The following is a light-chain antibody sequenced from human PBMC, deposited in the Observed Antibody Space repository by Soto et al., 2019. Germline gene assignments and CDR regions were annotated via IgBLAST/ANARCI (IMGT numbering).Light chain of an antibody. CDR1: QTVSGN. CDR2: GAS. V-gene: IGKV3-15*01. J-gene: IGKJ1*01. Sequence: EIVMTHSPATLSVSPGERATVSCRPSQTVSGNLAWYQQRPGQAPRLLIYGASTRATGIPARFSGSGSGTEFTLTISSLQSEDFAVYYCQQYNNWPPWTFGQGTKVDMK. CDR3: QQYNNWPPWT.